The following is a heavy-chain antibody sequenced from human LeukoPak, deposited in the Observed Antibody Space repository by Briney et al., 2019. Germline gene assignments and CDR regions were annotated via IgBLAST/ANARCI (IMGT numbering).Heavy chain of an antibody. CDR1: GYTFTSYY. J-gene: IGHJ4*02. Sequence: ASVKVSCKASGYTFTSYYMHWVRQAPGQGLEWMGIINPSGGTTSYAQKFQGRVTMTRDTSTSTVYMELSSLRSEDTAVYYCAREGQQPYFDYWGQGTLVTVSS. V-gene: IGHV1-46*01. CDR3: AREGQQPYFDY. D-gene: IGHD6-13*01. CDR2: INPSGGTT.